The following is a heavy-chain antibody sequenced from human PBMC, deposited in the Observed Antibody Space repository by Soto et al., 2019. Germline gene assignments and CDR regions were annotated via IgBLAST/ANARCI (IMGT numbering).Heavy chain of an antibody. V-gene: IGHV1-18*01. Sequence: QVQLVQSGAEVKKPGASVKVSCIASGYIFTTYGITWMRQAPGQGLEWVGWSSTYTGYTDYAQRFQGRVIMTADTSTRTDYMELESLTPDDTAVYYCARAPTSDNVLWWLYYYALDVWGQGTPVTVSS. D-gene: IGHD2-8*01. CDR3: ARAPTSDNVLWWLYYYALDV. J-gene: IGHJ6*02. CDR2: SSTYTGYT. CDR1: GYIFTTYG.